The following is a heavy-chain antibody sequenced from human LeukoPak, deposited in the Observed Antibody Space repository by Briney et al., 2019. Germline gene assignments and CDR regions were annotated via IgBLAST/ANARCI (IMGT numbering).Heavy chain of an antibody. J-gene: IGHJ5*02. CDR1: GFTFSSYA. CDR3: ARGPTSSSWYSNWFDP. D-gene: IGHD6-13*01. CDR2: MSGSGGST. Sequence: GGSLRLSCAASGFTFSSYAMSWVRQAPGKGLEWVSTMSGSGGSTYYADSVKGRFTISRDNSKNTLYLQMNSLRADDTAVYYCARGPTSSSWYSNWFDPWGQGTLVTVSS. V-gene: IGHV3-23*01.